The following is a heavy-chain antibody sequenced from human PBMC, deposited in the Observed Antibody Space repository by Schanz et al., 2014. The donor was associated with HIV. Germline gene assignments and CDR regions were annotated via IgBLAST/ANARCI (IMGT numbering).Heavy chain of an antibody. CDR2: ISDTGTTT. J-gene: IGHJ6*02. Sequence: EVQLLESGGGLVQPGGSLRLSCAASGFTFSSHAMTWIRQAPGKGLEWVSYISDTGTTTYYADSVNGRFTISRDNAKNSMFLQMNSLRGEDTAVYYCAREDGWFGDIYYFGLDVWGRGTTVTVSS. V-gene: IGHV3-48*04. CDR3: AREDGWFGDIYYFGLDV. D-gene: IGHD3-10*01. CDR1: GFTFSSHA.